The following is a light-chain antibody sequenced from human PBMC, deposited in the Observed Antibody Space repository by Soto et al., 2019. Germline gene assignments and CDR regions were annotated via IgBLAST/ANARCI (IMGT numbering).Light chain of an antibody. CDR1: RSDVGGYNY. Sequence: QSALTQPASVSGSRGQSITISCTGTRSDVGGYNYVSWYQQHPGKAPKLMIYDVSDRPSGVSNRFSGSKSGNTASLTISGLQAEDEADYYCSSYTSSSTLVFGGGTKLTVL. J-gene: IGLJ2*01. V-gene: IGLV2-14*03. CDR2: DVS. CDR3: SSYTSSSTLV.